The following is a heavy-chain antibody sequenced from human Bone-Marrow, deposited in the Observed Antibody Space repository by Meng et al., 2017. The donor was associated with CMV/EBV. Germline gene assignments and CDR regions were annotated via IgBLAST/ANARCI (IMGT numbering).Heavy chain of an antibody. V-gene: IGHV4-59*02. J-gene: IGHJ4*02. CDR2: IFDNEST. CDR3: ARLRSFDWALNYYFDN. Sequence: SGGSVSGYYWGWIRQPPGRGLEWIGYIFDNESTNYNHSLKSRVTISVDTSKNQFSLKLSSVTAADTAVYYCARLRSFDWALNYYFDNWGQGALVTVSS. CDR1: GGSVSGYY. D-gene: IGHD3-9*01.